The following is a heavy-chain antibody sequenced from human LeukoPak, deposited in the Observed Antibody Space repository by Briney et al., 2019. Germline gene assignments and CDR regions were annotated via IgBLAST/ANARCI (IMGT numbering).Heavy chain of an antibody. CDR3: ARDGGGDDSSGYAHGDAFDI. D-gene: IGHD3-22*01. J-gene: IGHJ3*02. CDR1: GYTFTSYD. Sequence: ASVKVSCKASGYTFTSYDINWVRQATGQGLEWMGWMNPNSGNTGYAQKFQGRVTMTRNTSISTAYMELSSLRSEDTAVYYCARDGGGDDSSGYAHGDAFDIWGQGTMVTVSS. V-gene: IGHV1-8*01. CDR2: MNPNSGNT.